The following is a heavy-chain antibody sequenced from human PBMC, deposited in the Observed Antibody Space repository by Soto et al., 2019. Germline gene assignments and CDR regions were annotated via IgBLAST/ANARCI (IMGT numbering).Heavy chain of an antibody. Sequence: QVPLVESGGGVDQPGRSLRLSCAASGFTFSRYGMHWVRQAPGKGLGWVTVISYDGKVAYYADSVKGRFTISRDNSKNTLYLQMNGLRTEDTAMYYCAKEGPITNWYFDHWGQGTLVTVSS. CDR2: ISYDGKVA. CDR1: GFTFSRYG. D-gene: IGHD1-1*01. J-gene: IGHJ4*02. V-gene: IGHV3-30*18. CDR3: AKEGPITNWYFDH.